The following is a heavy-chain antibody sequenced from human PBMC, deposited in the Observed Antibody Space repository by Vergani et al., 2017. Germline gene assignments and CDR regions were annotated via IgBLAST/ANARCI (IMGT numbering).Heavy chain of an antibody. CDR1: GFTFSSYW. CDR2: INSDGSST. D-gene: IGHD2/OR15-2a*01. Sequence: EVQLVESGGGLVQPGGSLRLSCAASGFTFSSYWMHWVRQAPGKGLVWVSRINSDGSSTSYADSVKGRFTISRDNAKNSLYLQMNSLRAEDTAVYYCARDRAGRDYLGNYYYYGMDVWGQGTTVTVSS. J-gene: IGHJ6*02. CDR3: ARDRAGRDYLGNYYYYGMDV. V-gene: IGHV3-74*01.